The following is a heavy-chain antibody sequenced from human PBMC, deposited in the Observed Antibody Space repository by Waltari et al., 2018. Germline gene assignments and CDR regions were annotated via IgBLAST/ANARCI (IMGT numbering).Heavy chain of an antibody. D-gene: IGHD2-2*01. V-gene: IGHV4-4*02. J-gene: IGHJ4*02. CDR3: AGDRAIGLFFDY. CDR1: GDSISGNYW. Sequence: QVQLQESGQGLVKPSGTLSLTCAVSGDSISGNYWWSWVRQSPEKGLEWSGQVHHSGKTHYNPSLQSRVTISLDKPKNQFSLNLNSVTAADTAVYYCAGDRAIGLFFDYWGRGTLVTVSS. CDR2: VHHSGKT.